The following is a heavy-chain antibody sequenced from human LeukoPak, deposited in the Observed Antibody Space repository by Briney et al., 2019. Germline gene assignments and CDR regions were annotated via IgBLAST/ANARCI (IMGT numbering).Heavy chain of an antibody. J-gene: IGHJ3*02. CDR1: GFTFSSYE. CDR3: AREDEDDFDI. CDR2: ISSSGSLI. Sequence: GGSLRLSCAASGFTFSSYEMNWVRQAPGKGLEWVSYISSSGSLIFYADSVRGRFTISRDNARNSLYLQMNSLRAEDTAVYYCAREDEDDFDIWGQGTMVTVSS. V-gene: IGHV3-48*03.